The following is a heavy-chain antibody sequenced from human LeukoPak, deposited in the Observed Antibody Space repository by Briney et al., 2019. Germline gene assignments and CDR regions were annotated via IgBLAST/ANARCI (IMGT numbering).Heavy chain of an antibody. D-gene: IGHD3-3*02. J-gene: IGHJ4*02. CDR1: GGSISNFH. V-gene: IGHV4-59*08. CDR2: IYYSGSF. CDR3: ARFKGSAPHYYFDY. Sequence: SETLSLTCTVSGGSISNFHWGWIRQPPVKGLEWIGYIYYSGSFNYNPSLKSRVTISVDTSKNQFSLKLSSVTAADTAVYYCARFKGSAPHYYFDYWGQGTVVTVSS.